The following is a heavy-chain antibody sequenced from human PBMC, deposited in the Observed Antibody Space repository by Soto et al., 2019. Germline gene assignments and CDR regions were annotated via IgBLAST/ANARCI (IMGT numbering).Heavy chain of an antibody. CDR3: ARLARDGYNSRFFDY. CDR2: IYPGDSDT. J-gene: IGHJ4*02. CDR1: GYSFTSYW. V-gene: IGHV5-51*01. D-gene: IGHD5-12*01. Sequence: EVQLVQSGAEVKKPGESLKISCKGSGYSFTSYWIGWVRQMPGKGLEWMGIIYPGDSDTRYSPSFQGQVTISADKSIXTAYLQWSSLKASDTAMYYCARLARDGYNSRFFDYWGQGTLVTVSS.